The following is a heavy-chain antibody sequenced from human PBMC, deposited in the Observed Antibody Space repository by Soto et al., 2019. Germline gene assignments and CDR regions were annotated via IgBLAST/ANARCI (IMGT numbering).Heavy chain of an antibody. CDR2: ISYEGTAK. Sequence: QVQLVESGGGVVQPGMSLRLSCAASEFSFSDYGMHWVRQAPGKGLEWVAVISYEGTAKYYADSVKGRFTISRDNSKNTLFLQMNYLRSEDTAVYYCAKGAIYRMFDYWGQGTLVTVSS. D-gene: IGHD4-4*01. CDR1: EFSFSDYG. J-gene: IGHJ4*02. CDR3: AKGAIYRMFDY. V-gene: IGHV3-30*18.